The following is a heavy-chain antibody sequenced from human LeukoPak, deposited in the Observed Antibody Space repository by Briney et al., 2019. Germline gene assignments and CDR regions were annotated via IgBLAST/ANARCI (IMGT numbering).Heavy chain of an antibody. CDR1: GFTFSTYV. CDR3: VRGTGY. CDR2: ISSNGDNT. V-gene: IGHV3-64D*06. Sequence: GGSLRLSCSVSGFTFSTYVMHWVRQAPGKGLEYVSAISSNGDNTYYADSVRGRFTISSDNSKNTLYLQMSSLRADDTAVYYCVRGTGYWGQGTLVTVSS. J-gene: IGHJ4*02.